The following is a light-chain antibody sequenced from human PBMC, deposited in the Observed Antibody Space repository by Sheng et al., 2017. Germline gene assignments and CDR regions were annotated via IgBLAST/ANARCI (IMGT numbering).Light chain of an antibody. Sequence: DIQMTQSPFSLSASVGDRVTITCRASQRISSHLNCISRNQGSPEAPDLCCIQFANWGPIEVSASGSGTDFTLTIRNLQPEDIATYYCQQSFNTPRTFGQGTKLAIQ. CDR3: QQSFNTPRT. V-gene: IGKV1-39*01. CDR1: QRISSH. CDR2: CI. J-gene: IGKJ2*01.